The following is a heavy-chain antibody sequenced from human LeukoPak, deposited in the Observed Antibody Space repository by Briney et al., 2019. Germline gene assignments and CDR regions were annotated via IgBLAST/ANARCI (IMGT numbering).Heavy chain of an antibody. CDR1: GFTFSNAW. CDR3: TTGSGFSGMDV. V-gene: IGHV3-15*01. D-gene: IGHD3-3*01. CDR2: IKSKTDGGTT. Sequence: GGSLRLSCAASGFTFSNAWMSWVRQAPGKGREWVGRIKSKTDGGTTDYAAPVKGRFTISRDDSKNTLYLQMNSLKTEDTGVYYCTTGSGFSGMDVWGQGTTVSVSS. J-gene: IGHJ6*02.